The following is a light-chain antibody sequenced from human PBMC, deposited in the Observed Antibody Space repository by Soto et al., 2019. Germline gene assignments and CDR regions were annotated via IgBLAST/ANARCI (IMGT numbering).Light chain of an antibody. Sequence: QSALTQPASVPGSPGQSITISCTGTSSDVGAYNYVSWYQQYPGKAPNYIIYDVTNRPSGVSYRFSGSKSGNTASLTISGLQAEDEADYYCSSYTTSSTLYVFGTGTKVTVL. CDR3: SSYTTSSTLYV. CDR1: SSDVGAYNY. V-gene: IGLV2-14*03. J-gene: IGLJ1*01. CDR2: DVT.